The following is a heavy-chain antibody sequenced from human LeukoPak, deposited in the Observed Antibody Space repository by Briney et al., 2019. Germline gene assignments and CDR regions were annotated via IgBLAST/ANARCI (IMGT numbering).Heavy chain of an antibody. CDR2: IRSDGSSK. CDR3: AKGDSTSPGGGY. V-gene: IGHV3-30*02. CDR1: GFTFSSYG. D-gene: IGHD3-16*01. Sequence: GGSLRLSRAASGFTFSSYGMHWVRQAPGKGREWVAFIRSDGSSKYYVDSVKGRSTISRDNSKNTLYLQMNSLRVEDTAVYYCAKGDSTSPGGGYWGQGTLVTVSS. J-gene: IGHJ4*02.